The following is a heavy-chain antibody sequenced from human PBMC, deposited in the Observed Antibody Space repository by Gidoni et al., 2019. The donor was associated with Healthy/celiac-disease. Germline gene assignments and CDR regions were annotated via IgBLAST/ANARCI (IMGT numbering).Heavy chain of an antibody. CDR3: AKVSYYDSSGSDAFDI. V-gene: IGHV3-23*01. J-gene: IGHJ3*02. CDR2: ISGSGGST. D-gene: IGHD3-22*01. CDR1: GFTFSIYA. Sequence: EVQLLESGGGLVQPGGSLRLSCAASGFTFSIYAMSWVRQAPGKGLEWVSAISGSGGSTYYADSVKGRFTISRDNSKNTLYLQMNSLRAEDTAVYYCAKVSYYDSSGSDAFDIWGQGTMVTVSS.